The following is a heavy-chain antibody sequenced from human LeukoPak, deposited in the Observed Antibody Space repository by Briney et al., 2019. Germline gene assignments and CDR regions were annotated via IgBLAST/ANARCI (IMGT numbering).Heavy chain of an antibody. Sequence: ASVKVSCKASGYTFTSYGISWVRQAPGQGLEWMGWISAYNGNTDYAQKLQGRVTMTTDTSTSTAYMELRSLRSDDTAVYYCARDQPDWNYDVLLWFGEPYSSRNWFDPWGQGTLVTVSS. J-gene: IGHJ5*02. V-gene: IGHV1-18*01. CDR2: ISAYNGNT. D-gene: IGHD3-10*01. CDR1: GYTFTSYG. CDR3: ARDQPDWNYDVLLWFGEPYSSRNWFDP.